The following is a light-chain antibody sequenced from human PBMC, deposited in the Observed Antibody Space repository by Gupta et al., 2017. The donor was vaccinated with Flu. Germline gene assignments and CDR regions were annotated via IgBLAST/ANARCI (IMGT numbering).Light chain of an antibody. J-gene: IGKJ1*01. CDR1: QTISSY. CDR3: QQGDSFPRT. CDR2: AAS. Sequence: IQMTQSPSSLSASVGDRVTVTCRASQTISSYLNRYQQRPGKAPKLLISAASTLQSGVPSRFSGSGSGTDFTLTISRLQPEDFATYYCQQGDSFPRTFGQGTKVEIK. V-gene: IGKV1-39*01.